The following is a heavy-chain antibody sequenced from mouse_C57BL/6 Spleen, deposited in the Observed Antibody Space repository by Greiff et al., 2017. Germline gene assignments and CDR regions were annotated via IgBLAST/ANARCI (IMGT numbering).Heavy chain of an antibody. V-gene: IGHV1-80*01. D-gene: IGHD1-1*01. CDR2: IYPGDGDT. CDR1: GYAFSSYW. Sequence: VKLQQSGAELVKPGASVKISCKASGYAFSSYWMNWVKQRPGKGLAWIGQIYPGDGDTNYNGKFKGKATLTADKSSSTAYMQLSSLTSEDSAVYFCARRGVVYFDVWGTGTTVTVSS. CDR3: ARRGVVYFDV. J-gene: IGHJ1*03.